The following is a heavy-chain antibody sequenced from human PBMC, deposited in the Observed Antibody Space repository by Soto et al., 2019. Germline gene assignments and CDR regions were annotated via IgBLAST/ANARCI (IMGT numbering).Heavy chain of an antibody. V-gene: IGHV4-4*02. J-gene: IGHJ4*02. Sequence: QVQLQESGPGLVKPSGTLSVTCAVSGGSISSRDWWTWVRQAPGKGLEWIGKIYHSGGTNYSPSLTSRVTISIDKSRKSFSLDLSSVTAADTAVYFCAAGNVDSMLESWGRGTLVTVSS. CDR2: IYHSGGT. CDR1: GGSISSRDW. D-gene: IGHD3-3*01. CDR3: AAGNVDSMLES.